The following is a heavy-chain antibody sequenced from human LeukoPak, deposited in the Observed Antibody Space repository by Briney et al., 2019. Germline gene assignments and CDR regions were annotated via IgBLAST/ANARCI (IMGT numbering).Heavy chain of an antibody. V-gene: IGHV1-69*13. Sequence: SVKVSCTASGGTFSSYAISWVRQAPGQGLEWMGGIIPIFGTANYAQKFQGRVTITPDESTSTAYMELSSLRSEDTAVYYCAREGLKSSSWIFDAFDIWGQGTMVTISS. CDR2: IIPIFGTA. D-gene: IGHD6-13*01. CDR3: AREGLKSSSWIFDAFDI. J-gene: IGHJ3*02. CDR1: GGTFSSYA.